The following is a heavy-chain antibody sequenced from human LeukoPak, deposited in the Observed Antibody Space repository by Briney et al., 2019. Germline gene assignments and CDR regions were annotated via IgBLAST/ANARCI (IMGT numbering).Heavy chain of an antibody. CDR2: ISGRGGGS. CDR1: GFTFFNYA. Sequence: GGSLRLSCAASGFTFFNYALSWVRPAPVKGLEWVSGISGRGGGSYYADSVKGRFTISRDNSKDTVYLQMHSLRAEDTAVYYCAKAKMPAAMGTDYWGQGTLVTVSP. D-gene: IGHD2-2*01. V-gene: IGHV3-23*01. J-gene: IGHJ4*02. CDR3: AKAKMPAAMGTDY.